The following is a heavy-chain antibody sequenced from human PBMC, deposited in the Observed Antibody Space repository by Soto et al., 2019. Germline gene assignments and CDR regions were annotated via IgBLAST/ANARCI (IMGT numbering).Heavy chain of an antibody. CDR1: GFTFSSYS. V-gene: IGHV3-21*01. J-gene: IGHJ3*02. Sequence: GGSLRLSCAASGFTFSSYSMNWVRQAPGKGLEWVSSISSSSSYIYYADSVKGRFTISRDNAKNSLYLQMNSLRAEDTAVYYCARDWEAHSSTDAFDIWGQGTMVTVSS. CDR3: ARDWEAHSSTDAFDI. CDR2: ISSSSSYI. D-gene: IGHD6-19*01.